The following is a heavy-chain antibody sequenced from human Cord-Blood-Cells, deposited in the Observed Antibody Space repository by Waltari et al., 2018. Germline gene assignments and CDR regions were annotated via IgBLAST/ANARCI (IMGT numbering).Heavy chain of an antibody. CDR3: ARDPPITMVRGDNFDY. J-gene: IGHJ4*02. CDR1: GYTFTGYY. D-gene: IGHD3-10*01. CDR2: INPNSGGK. Sequence: QVQLVQSGAEVKKPGASVKVSCKASGYTFTGYYMHWVRQAPGQGLEWMGWINPNSGGKNYAQKFQGRVTMTRDTSISTAYMELSRLRSDDTAVYYCARDPPITMVRGDNFDYWGQGTLVTVSS. V-gene: IGHV1-2*02.